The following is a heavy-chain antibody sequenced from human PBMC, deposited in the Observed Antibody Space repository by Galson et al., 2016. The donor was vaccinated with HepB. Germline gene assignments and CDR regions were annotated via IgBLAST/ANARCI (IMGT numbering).Heavy chain of an antibody. CDR1: GFTFNTYY. CDR3: ARVRTARAALDL. Sequence: SLRLSCAASGFTFNTYYMSWVRQAPGRGLEWVAYISNSGVNTHHAGSVNGRFTISRDNAKNSLFLQMNSLRAEDTAVYYCARVRTARAALDLWGQGTLVTVSS. D-gene: IGHD6-13*01. V-gene: IGHV3-11*06. CDR2: ISNSGVNT. J-gene: IGHJ5*02.